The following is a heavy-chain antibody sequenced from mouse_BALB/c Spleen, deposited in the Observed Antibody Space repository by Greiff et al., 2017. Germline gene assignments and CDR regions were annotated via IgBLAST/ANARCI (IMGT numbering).Heavy chain of an antibody. CDR1: GFTFSSYT. J-gene: IGHJ3*01. V-gene: IGHV5-6-4*01. D-gene: IGHD2-14*01. Sequence: EVQVVESGGGLVKPGGSLKLSCAASGFTFSSYTMSWVRQTPEKRLEWVATISSGGSYTYYPDSVKGRFTISRDNAKNTLYLQMSSLKSEDTAMYYCTRDQDYRSWFAYWGQGTLVTVSA. CDR3: TRDQDYRSWFAY. CDR2: ISSGGSYT.